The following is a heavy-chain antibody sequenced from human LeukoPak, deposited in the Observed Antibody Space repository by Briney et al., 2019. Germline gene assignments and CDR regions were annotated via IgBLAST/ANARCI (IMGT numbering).Heavy chain of an antibody. CDR2: IYYSGST. CDR1: GCSILSSSYY. V-gene: IGHV4-39*07. CDR3: ARWPLGGLVVVAATYAFDI. J-gene: IGHJ3*02. Sequence: SETLSLTCTVSGCSILSSSYYWGWIRQPPGKGLGWIASIYYSGSTNYNPALKSRVTISVDRSKNQFSLKLSSVPAADTAVYYCARWPLGGLVVVAATYAFDIWGQGTMVTVSS. D-gene: IGHD2-15*01.